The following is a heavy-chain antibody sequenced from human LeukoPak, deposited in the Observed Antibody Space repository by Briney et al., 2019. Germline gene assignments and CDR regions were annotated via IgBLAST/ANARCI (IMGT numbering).Heavy chain of an antibody. D-gene: IGHD3-22*01. CDR2: INPNSGGT. CDR1: GYTFTGYY. Sequence: ASVKVSCKASGYTFTGYYMHWVRQAPGQGLEWMGWINPNSGGTNYAQKFQGRVTMTRDTSISTAYMELSRLRSDDTAVYYFARGRHYYDSSGHFDYWGQGTLVTVSS. J-gene: IGHJ4*02. CDR3: ARGRHYYDSSGHFDY. V-gene: IGHV1-2*02.